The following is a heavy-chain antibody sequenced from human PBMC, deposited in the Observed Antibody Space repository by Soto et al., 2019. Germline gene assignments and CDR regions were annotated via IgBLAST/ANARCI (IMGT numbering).Heavy chain of an antibody. CDR3: ARAGDWNYVQDF. Sequence: GVLRLSCAGSGFTFTNYRIHWVRQAPGKGLVWVARINSDGTRINYADSVKGRFTISRDNAKNTVFLQMNSLRDEDSAVYFCARAGDWNYVQDFWGQGTLVTVSS. D-gene: IGHD1-7*01. V-gene: IGHV3-74*01. J-gene: IGHJ4*02. CDR1: GFTFTNYR. CDR2: INSDGTRI.